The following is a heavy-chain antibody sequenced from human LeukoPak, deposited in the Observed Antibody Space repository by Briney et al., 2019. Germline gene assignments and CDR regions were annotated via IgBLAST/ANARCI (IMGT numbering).Heavy chain of an antibody. V-gene: IGHV1-46*01. CDR1: GYPFTSYY. D-gene: IGHD5-18*01. CDR2: IKPSGGST. CDR3: ANENFGTGYSYGYNWFDP. J-gene: IGHJ5*02. Sequence: ASVKVSCKASGYPFTSYYMHWVRQAPGQGLEWMGIIKPSGGSTSYAQEFQGRVTMTRDTSTSTVYMELSSLRSEDTAVYYCANENFGTGYSYGYNWFDPWGQGTLVSVSS.